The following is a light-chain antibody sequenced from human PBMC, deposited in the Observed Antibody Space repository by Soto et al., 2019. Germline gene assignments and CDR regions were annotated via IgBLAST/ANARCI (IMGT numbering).Light chain of an antibody. CDR2: EVT. V-gene: IGLV2-8*01. CDR1: SSDLGYYGY. CDR3: SSYAGSNNLG. J-gene: IGLJ1*01. Sequence: QSVLTQPPSASGFPGQSVTISCTGTSSDLGYYGYVSWDQQHPGKAPKLVIYEVTRRPSGVPDRVSASKSGNTASLTVSGLRAEYEADYYCSSYAGSNNLGFGSGSMVTVL.